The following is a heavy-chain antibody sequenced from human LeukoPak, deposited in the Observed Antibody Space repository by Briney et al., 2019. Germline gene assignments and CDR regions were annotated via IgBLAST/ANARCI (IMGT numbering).Heavy chain of an antibody. Sequence: PSQTLSLTCTVSSGSISSGAYSWTWLRQPPGKGLEWIGYIYYRGSTYYNPSLHSRVTISADTSKNQFSLELDSVTAADTAVYYCARGYSSGWYGVDYWGQGTLVTVSS. V-gene: IGHV4-30-2*01. CDR1: SGSISSGAYS. J-gene: IGHJ4*02. D-gene: IGHD6-19*01. CDR3: ARGYSSGWYGVDY. CDR2: IYYRGST.